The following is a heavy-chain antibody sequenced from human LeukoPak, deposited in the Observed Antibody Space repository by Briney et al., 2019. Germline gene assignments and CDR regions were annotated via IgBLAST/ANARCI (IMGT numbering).Heavy chain of an antibody. CDR3: ARDRVVLMVRGVFDY. J-gene: IGHJ4*02. CDR2: INPNSGGT. Sequence: ASVKVSCKASGYSFTGYWHWVRQAPGQGLEWMGRINPNSGGTDYAQTFRGRVTMTRDTSVSTAYMELSSLRSDDTAVYYCARDRVVLMVRGVFDYWGQGTLVTVSS. D-gene: IGHD3-10*01. V-gene: IGHV1-2*06. CDR1: GYSFTGYW.